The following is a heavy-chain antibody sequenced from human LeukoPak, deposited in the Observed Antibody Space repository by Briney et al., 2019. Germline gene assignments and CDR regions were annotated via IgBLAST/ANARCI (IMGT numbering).Heavy chain of an antibody. CDR2: ISGSGGST. V-gene: IGHV3-23*01. Sequence: GGSLRLSCAASGFTFSSYAMSWVRQAPGKGLEWVSAISGSGGSTYYADSVKGRFTISRDNSENTLYLQMNSLRAEDTAVYYCAKDRTDCSGGSCYSADAFDIWGQGTMVTVSS. CDR3: AKDRTDCSGGSCYSADAFDI. J-gene: IGHJ3*02. CDR1: GFTFSSYA. D-gene: IGHD2-15*01.